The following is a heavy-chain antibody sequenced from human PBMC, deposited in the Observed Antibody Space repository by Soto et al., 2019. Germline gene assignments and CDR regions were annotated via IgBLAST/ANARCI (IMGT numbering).Heavy chain of an antibody. V-gene: IGHV3-15*07. J-gene: IGHJ4*02. Sequence: EVQLMESGGVLVKPGGSLRLSCAASGFTVTNAWMNWVRQAPGKGLEWVGRIKSRTDGGTADSAAPVKGRFTISRDDSQNTLYLQMNRLKTEDTAMYYCTSSGDLVEVTSFVYWGKGTRVTVST. CDR2: IKSRTDGGTA. CDR1: GFTVTNAW. CDR3: TSSGDLVEVTSFVY. D-gene: IGHD2-15*01.